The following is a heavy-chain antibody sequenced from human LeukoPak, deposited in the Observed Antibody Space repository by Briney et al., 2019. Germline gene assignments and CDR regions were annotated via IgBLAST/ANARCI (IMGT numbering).Heavy chain of an antibody. CDR3: ARISGYCSRGSCG. CDR2: ISAANTTA. D-gene: IGHD2-2*01. V-gene: IGHV3-48*01. Sequence: GGSLRLSCAASGFTFSSYSMTWVRQAPGKGLEWVSYISAANTTAYYADSVEGRFTISRDNARKSLHLQLNSLRAEDTAVYYCARISGYCSRGSCGWGQGTLVTVSS. CDR1: GFTFSSYS. J-gene: IGHJ4*02.